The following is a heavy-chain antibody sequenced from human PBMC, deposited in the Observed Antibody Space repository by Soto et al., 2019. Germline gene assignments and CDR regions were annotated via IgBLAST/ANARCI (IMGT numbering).Heavy chain of an antibody. CDR1: GGSIKSGGYY. CDR3: ARGVYP. D-gene: IGHD1-20*01. J-gene: IGHJ1*01. Sequence: QVQLQESGPGLVKPSQTLSLTCTVSGGSIKSGGYYWSWIRQHPGKGLEWIGYIYNSVITYYNPSLTSRVTLSLNTSEYQFSLKLSSVTAADTAVYYWARGVYPWGQGTPVTLSS. V-gene: IGHV4-31*03. CDR2: IYNSVIT.